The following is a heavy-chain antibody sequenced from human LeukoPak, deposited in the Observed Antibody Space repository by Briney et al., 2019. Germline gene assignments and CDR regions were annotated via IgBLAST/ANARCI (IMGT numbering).Heavy chain of an antibody. D-gene: IGHD3-22*01. CDR1: RGTFSSYG. CDR3: ARGELGDSSGFSFFDY. CDR2: VIAIFGRV. Sequence: SVKVSCKASRGTFSSYGISWVRQAPGQGLEWMGGVIAIFGRVKYGQKFQGRATITTDESTSTAYMELSSLTSEDAGVYYCARGELGDSSGFSFFDYWGQGTLVTVSS. V-gene: IGHV1-69*05. J-gene: IGHJ4*02.